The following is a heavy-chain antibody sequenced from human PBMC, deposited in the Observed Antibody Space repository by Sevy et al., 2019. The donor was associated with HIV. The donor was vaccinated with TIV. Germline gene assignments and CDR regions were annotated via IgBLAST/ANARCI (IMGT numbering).Heavy chain of an antibody. J-gene: IGHJ6*02. CDR2: ISSSSSYI. CDR1: GFTFSSYS. D-gene: IGHD6-13*01. CDR3: ARDQVAAGTVLLRSYYYYGMDV. Sequence: GGSLRLSCAASGFTFSSYSMNWVRQAPGKGLEWVSSISSSSSYIYYADSVKGRFTISRDNAKNSLYLQMNSLRAEDTAVYYCARDQVAAGTVLLRSYYYYGMDVWGQGTTVTVSS. V-gene: IGHV3-21*01.